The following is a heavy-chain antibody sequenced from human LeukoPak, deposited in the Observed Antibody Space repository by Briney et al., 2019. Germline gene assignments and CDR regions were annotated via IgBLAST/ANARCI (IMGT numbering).Heavy chain of an antibody. J-gene: IGHJ4*02. Sequence: PGGSLRLSCAASGFTFSSYGMHWVRQAPGKGLEWVAVISYDGSNKYYADSVKGRFTISRDNSKNTLYLQMNSLRAEDTAVYYCAKGVISADSSSWSPYLDYWGQGTLVTVSS. CDR3: AKGVISADSSSWSPYLDY. CDR2: ISYDGSNK. V-gene: IGHV3-30*18. CDR1: GFTFSSYG. D-gene: IGHD6-13*01.